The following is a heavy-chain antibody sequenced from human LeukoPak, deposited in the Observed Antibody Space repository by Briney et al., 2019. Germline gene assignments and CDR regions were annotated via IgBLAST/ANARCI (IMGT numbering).Heavy chain of an antibody. Sequence: GGSLRLSCAASGFTFSSYAMTWVRQAPGKGLEWVSIISGASGGSTYYADSVKGRFTISRDNSENTLYLQMNSLRAEDTALYYCARGGSSSWYPNFDYWGQGTLVTVSS. CDR2: ISGASGGST. CDR1: GFTFSSYA. CDR3: ARGGSSSWYPNFDY. V-gene: IGHV3-23*01. D-gene: IGHD6-13*01. J-gene: IGHJ4*02.